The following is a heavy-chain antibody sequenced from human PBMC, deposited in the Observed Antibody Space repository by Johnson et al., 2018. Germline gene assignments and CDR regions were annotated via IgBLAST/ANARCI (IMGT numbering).Heavy chain of an antibody. D-gene: IGHD6-6*01. CDR3: ARGSIALRGAFDI. CDR1: GFTFSSYA. Sequence: VQLVESGGGVVQPGRSLRLSCAASGFTFSSYAMHWVRQAPGKGLEWVAVISYDGSNKYYADSVKGRFTISRDNSKNTLYLQMNSLRAEDTAVYYCARGSIALRGAFDIWGQGTMVTVSS. CDR2: ISYDGSNK. J-gene: IGHJ3*02. V-gene: IGHV3-30-3*01.